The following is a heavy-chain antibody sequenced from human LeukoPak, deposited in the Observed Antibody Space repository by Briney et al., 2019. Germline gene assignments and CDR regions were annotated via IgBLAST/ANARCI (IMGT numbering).Heavy chain of an antibody. D-gene: IGHD2-8*02. CDR3: AKDFFTGYFDY. V-gene: IGHV3-30*18. CDR1: GFTFSSYG. Sequence: GGSLRLSCAASGFTFSSYGMHWVRQAPGKGLEWVAVISYDGSNKYYADSVKGRFTISRDKSKNTLYLQMNSLRAEDTAVYYCAKDFFTGYFDYWGQGTLVTVSS. J-gene: IGHJ4*02. CDR2: ISYDGSNK.